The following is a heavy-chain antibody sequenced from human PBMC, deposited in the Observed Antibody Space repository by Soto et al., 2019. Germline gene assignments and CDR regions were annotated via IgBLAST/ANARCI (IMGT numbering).Heavy chain of an antibody. Sequence: SETLSLTCTVSGGSISSGGYSWSWIRQHPGKGLEWIGYIYYSGSTYYNPSLKSRVTISVDRSKNQFSLKLSSVTAADTAVYYCARGMTTVTTFDYWGQGTLVTVSS. CDR3: ARGMTTVTTFDY. CDR2: IYYSGST. V-gene: IGHV4-30-2*01. J-gene: IGHJ4*02. CDR1: GGSISSGGYS. D-gene: IGHD4-17*01.